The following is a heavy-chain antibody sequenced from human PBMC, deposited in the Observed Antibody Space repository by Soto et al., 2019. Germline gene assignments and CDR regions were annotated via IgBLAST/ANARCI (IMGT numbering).Heavy chain of an antibody. D-gene: IGHD3-10*01. CDR2: IIPILGIA. J-gene: IGHJ6*02. CDR3: ARGTSSPPYYDGMDV. V-gene: IGHV1-69*02. Sequence: QVQLVQSGAEVKNPGSSVKVSCKASGGTFSSYPISWVRQAPGQGLEWMGRIIPILGIANYAQKFQGRVTITADKSTSTAYMELSSLRSEDTAVYYCARGTSSPPYYDGMDVWGQGTTVTVSS. CDR1: GGTFSSYP.